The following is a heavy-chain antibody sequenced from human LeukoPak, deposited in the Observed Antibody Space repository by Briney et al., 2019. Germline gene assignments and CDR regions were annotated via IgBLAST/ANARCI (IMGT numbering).Heavy chain of an antibody. CDR3: ARVSSSWYQYFDY. V-gene: IGHV4-39*07. J-gene: IGHJ4*02. Sequence: SETLSLTCSVSGDSISSRSDFWGWIRQPPGKGLEWIGSVYYSGSTYYSPSLKSRVTVSVDTSKNQFSLKLSSVTAADTAVYYCARVSSSWYQYFDYWGQGTLVTVSS. D-gene: IGHD6-13*01. CDR1: GDSISSRSDF. CDR2: VYYSGST.